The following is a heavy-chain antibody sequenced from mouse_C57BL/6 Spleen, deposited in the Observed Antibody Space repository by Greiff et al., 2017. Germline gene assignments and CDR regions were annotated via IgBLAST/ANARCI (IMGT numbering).Heavy chain of an antibody. CDR2: INPNNGGT. J-gene: IGHJ4*01. Sequence: EIQLQQSGPELVKPGASVKIPCKASGYTFTDYNMDWVKQSHGKSLEWIGDINPNNGGTIYNQKFKGKATLTVDKSSSTAYMELRSLTSEDTAVYYCARSSIYYGSSSGAMDYWGQGTSVTVSS. CDR3: ARSSIYYGSSSGAMDY. CDR1: GYTFTDYN. D-gene: IGHD1-1*01. V-gene: IGHV1-18*01.